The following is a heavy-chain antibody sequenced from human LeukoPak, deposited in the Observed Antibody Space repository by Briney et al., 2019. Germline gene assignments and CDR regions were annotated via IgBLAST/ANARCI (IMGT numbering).Heavy chain of an antibody. CDR3: ARAFRIAVAGTYYYYYMDV. D-gene: IGHD6-19*01. Sequence: GASVKVSCKASGYTFTSYDINWVRQATGQGLEWMGWMNPNSGNTGYAQKFQGRVTMTRDTSISTAYMELSRLRSDDTAVYYCARAFRIAVAGTYYYYYMDVWGKGTTVTISS. CDR2: MNPNSGNT. V-gene: IGHV1-8*01. CDR1: GYTFTSYD. J-gene: IGHJ6*03.